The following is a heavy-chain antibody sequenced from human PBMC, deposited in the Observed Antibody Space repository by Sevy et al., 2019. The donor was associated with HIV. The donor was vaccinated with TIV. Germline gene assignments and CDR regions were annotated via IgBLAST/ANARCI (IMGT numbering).Heavy chain of an antibody. CDR2: ISYDGSNK. Sequence: GGSLRLSCAASGFTFSSYAMHWVRQAPGKGLEWVAVISYDGSNKYYADSVKGRFTISGDNSKNTLYLQMNSLRAEDTAVYYCARGAKQWLVGGMIDYWGQGTLVTVSS. CDR3: ARGAKQWLVGGMIDY. J-gene: IGHJ4*02. V-gene: IGHV3-30-3*01. D-gene: IGHD6-19*01. CDR1: GFTFSSYA.